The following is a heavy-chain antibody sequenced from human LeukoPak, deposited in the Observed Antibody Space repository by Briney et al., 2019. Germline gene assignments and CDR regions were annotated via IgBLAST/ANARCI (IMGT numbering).Heavy chain of an antibody. J-gene: IGHJ4*02. CDR3: AKGPVVRSATYFFEH. CDR1: EFTFSTYA. D-gene: IGHD2-2*01. V-gene: IGHV3-23*01. Sequence: AGGSLRLSCAASEFTFSTYAMGWVRQAPGKWLECVSAISGSGGSTFYADSVKGRFTISRDNSKNTLYLQMSSLTPEDTAVYYCAKGPVVRSATYFFEHWGQGTLVVVSS. CDR2: ISGSGGST.